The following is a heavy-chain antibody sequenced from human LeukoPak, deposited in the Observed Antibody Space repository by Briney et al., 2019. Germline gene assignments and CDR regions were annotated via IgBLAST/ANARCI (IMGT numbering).Heavy chain of an antibody. CDR2: ISAYNGNT. CDR1: GYTFTSYG. J-gene: IGHJ6*02. Sequence: ASVKVSCKASGYTFTSYGISWVRQAPGQGLEWMGWISAYNGNTNYAQKLQGRVTMTTDTSTSTAYMELRSLRSDDTAVYYCARDGLLRWYLNYYYGMDVWGQGTTVTVSS. D-gene: IGHD4-23*01. CDR3: ARDGLLRWYLNYYYGMDV. V-gene: IGHV1-18*01.